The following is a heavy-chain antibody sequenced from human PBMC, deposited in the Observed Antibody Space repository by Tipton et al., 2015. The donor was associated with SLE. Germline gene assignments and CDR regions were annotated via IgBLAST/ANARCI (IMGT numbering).Heavy chain of an antibody. CDR1: GGSISSHY. D-gene: IGHD1-26*01. CDR2: IYYSGST. J-gene: IGHJ3*02. CDR3: ARGWVGATNTDHDAFDI. V-gene: IGHV4-59*11. Sequence: TLSLTCTVSGGSISSHYWSWIRQPPGKGLEWIGYIYYSGSTYYNPSLKSRVTISVDTSKNQFSLKLSSVTAADTAVYYCARGWVGATNTDHDAFDIWGQGTMVTVSS.